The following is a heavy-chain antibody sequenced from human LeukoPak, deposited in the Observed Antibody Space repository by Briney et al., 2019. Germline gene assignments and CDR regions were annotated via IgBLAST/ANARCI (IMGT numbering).Heavy chain of an antibody. V-gene: IGHV3-23*01. CDR1: GFTISTYG. J-gene: IGHJ4*02. D-gene: IGHD5-12*01. CDR2: IFGSGDNT. CDR3: AKDQKPDSGYDIDY. Sequence: PGGSLRLSCAASGFTISTYGMNWVRQAPRKGLEWVSVIFGSGDNTYYADSVKGRFTISRDRSKNTLYLEMHSLRADDTAVYYCAKDQKPDSGYDIDYWGQGTLVTVSS.